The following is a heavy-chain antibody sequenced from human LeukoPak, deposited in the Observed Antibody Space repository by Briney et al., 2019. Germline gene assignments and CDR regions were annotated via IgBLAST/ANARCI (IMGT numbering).Heavy chain of an antibody. CDR3: ARSPHIGGWYYQVDY. J-gene: IGHJ4*02. Sequence: GSLRLSCAASGFTFSSYAMHWVRQAPGKGLEWVAVISYDGSNKYYADSVKGRFTTSRDNFKNTLYLQMNTLRAEDTAVYYCARSPHIGGWYYQVDYWGQGTLVTVSS. CDR2: ISYDGSNK. V-gene: IGHV3-30*04. CDR1: GFTFSSYA. D-gene: IGHD6-19*01.